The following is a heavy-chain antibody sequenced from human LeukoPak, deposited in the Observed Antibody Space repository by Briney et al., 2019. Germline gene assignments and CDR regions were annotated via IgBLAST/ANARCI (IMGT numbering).Heavy chain of an antibody. CDR1: GYTFADYY. J-gene: IGHJ4*02. CDR2: IYPKSGGT. CDR3: ARAGSQVVVAATSFDY. Sequence: ASVKVSCKTSGYTFADYYIHWVRQAPGQGLEWMGWIYPKSGGTNSAQKFQGRVTMTRDTSISTAYMELSRLRFDDTAVYYCARAGSQVVVAATSFDYWGQGTLVTVSS. V-gene: IGHV1-2*02. D-gene: IGHD2-15*01.